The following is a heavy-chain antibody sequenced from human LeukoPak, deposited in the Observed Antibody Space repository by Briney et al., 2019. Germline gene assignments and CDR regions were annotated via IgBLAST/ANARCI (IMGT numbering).Heavy chain of an antibody. CDR2: INHSGST. J-gene: IGHJ4*02. Sequence: SETLSLTCAVYGGSFSGYYWSWIRQPPGKGLEWIGEINHSGSTNYNPSLKSRVTISADTSKNQFSLKLSSVTAADTAVYYCARETVAGTYYFDYWGQGTLVTVSS. CDR3: ARETVAGTYYFDY. V-gene: IGHV4-34*01. D-gene: IGHD6-19*01. CDR1: GGSFSGYY.